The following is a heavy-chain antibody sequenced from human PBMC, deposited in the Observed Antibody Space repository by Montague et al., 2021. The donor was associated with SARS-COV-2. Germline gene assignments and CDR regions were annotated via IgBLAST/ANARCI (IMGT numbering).Heavy chain of an antibody. Sequence: SLRLSCAASGFTFDDYAMHWVRQAPGKGLEWVSGISWNSSRIGYADSVKGRFTISRDNAKNSMYLQMNSLRAEDTALYYCAKGMGTNGSGPYGMDVWGQGTRVTVSS. CDR3: AKGMGTNGSGPYGMDV. D-gene: IGHD3-10*01. CDR1: GFTFDDYA. V-gene: IGHV3-9*01. CDR2: ISWNSSRI. J-gene: IGHJ6*02.